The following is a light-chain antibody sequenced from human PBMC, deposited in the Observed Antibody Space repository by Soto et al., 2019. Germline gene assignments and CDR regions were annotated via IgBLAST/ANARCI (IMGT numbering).Light chain of an antibody. J-gene: IGKJ1*01. V-gene: IGKV3-20*01. CDR2: GAS. CDR3: QQYGSSGT. CDR1: QSISSS. Sequence: EVVLTQSPGTLSLSQGERATLSCRASQSISSSLAWYQQKPGQAPRLLIYGASNRATGIPDRFSGSGSGTDFTLTISRLEPEDFAVYYCQQYGSSGTFGQGTKVDI.